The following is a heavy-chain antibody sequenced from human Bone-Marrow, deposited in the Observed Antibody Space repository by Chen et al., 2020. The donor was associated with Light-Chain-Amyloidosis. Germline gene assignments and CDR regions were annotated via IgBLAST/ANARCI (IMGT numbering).Heavy chain of an antibody. Sequence: EVQLVQSGAEVRKPGATVKISCKVSTYDFTGYYMHWVQQAPGKGPEWMGLINPENGETVYAEKFEGRLTFAAGTSIDTAYMELCGLRSEDTAVYYCANLWFDESFPDYWGQGTLVTVSS. V-gene: IGHV1-69-2*01. CDR1: TYDFTGYY. J-gene: IGHJ4*02. CDR2: INPENGET. CDR3: ANLWFDESFPDY. D-gene: IGHD2-21*01.